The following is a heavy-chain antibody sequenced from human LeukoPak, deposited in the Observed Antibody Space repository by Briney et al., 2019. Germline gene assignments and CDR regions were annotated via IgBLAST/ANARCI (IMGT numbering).Heavy chain of an antibody. V-gene: IGHV1-24*01. Sequence: ASVTVSCTVSGYTLTELSMHWVRQAPGKGLEWMGGFDPEDGETIYAQKLQGRVTITADESTSTAYMELSSLRSEDTAVYYCARDHGYYGSGSYFDYWGQGTLVTVSS. D-gene: IGHD3-10*01. CDR3: ARDHGYYGSGSYFDY. CDR1: GYTLTELS. CDR2: FDPEDGET. J-gene: IGHJ4*02.